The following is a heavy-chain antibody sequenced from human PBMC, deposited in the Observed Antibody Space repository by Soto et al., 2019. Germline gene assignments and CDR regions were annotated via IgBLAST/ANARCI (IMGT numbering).Heavy chain of an antibody. CDR1: GFSLSTSGVG. CDR2: IYWNDDK. Sequence: SGPTLVNPTQTLTLTCTFSGFSLSTSGVGLGWIRQPPGKALEWLALIYWNDDKRYSPSLKSRVTITKDTSKNQVVLTMTNMDPVDTATYYCAHKSEVNYGMDVWGQGTPVTVSS. CDR3: AHKSEVNYGMDV. J-gene: IGHJ6*02. V-gene: IGHV2-5*01.